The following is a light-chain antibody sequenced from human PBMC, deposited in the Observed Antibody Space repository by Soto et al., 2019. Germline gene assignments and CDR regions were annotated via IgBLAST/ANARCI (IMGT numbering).Light chain of an antibody. CDR2: RSD. CDR3: AAWDDRLNGSV. J-gene: IGLJ2*01. V-gene: IGLV1-44*01. CDR1: SSNIGSNA. Sequence: QSVLTQPPSASGTPGQRVTISCSGSSSNIGSNAVNWYHQLPGTAPKLLIYRSDLRPSGVPDRFSGSKSGTSASLAISGLQSEDEADYYCAAWDDRLNGSVFGGGTQLTVL.